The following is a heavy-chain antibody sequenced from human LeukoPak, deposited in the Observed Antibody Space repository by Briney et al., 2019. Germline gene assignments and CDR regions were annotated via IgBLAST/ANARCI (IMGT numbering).Heavy chain of an antibody. CDR2: IYTSGST. CDR3: ARATYYMDV. Sequence: SETLSLTCTVSGGSISSGCYYWGWVRQPPGKGLEWIGRIYTSGSTNYNPSLKSRVTISVDTSKNQFSLKLSSVTAADTAVYYCARATYYMDVWGKGTTVTISS. CDR1: GGSISSGCYY. V-gene: IGHV4-61*02. J-gene: IGHJ6*03.